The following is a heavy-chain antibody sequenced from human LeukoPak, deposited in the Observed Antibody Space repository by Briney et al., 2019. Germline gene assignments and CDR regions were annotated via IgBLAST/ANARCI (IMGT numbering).Heavy chain of an antibody. CDR3: ASGYCSSTSCYWFDP. V-gene: IGHV1-69*06. CDR1: GGTFSSYA. J-gene: IGHJ5*02. D-gene: IGHD2-2*01. Sequence: ASVKVSCKASGGTFSSYAISWVRQAPGQGLEWMGGIIPIFGTANYAQKFQGRVTITADKSTSTAYMELSSLRSEDTAVYYCASGYCSSTSCYWFDPWGQGTLVTVSS. CDR2: IIPIFGTA.